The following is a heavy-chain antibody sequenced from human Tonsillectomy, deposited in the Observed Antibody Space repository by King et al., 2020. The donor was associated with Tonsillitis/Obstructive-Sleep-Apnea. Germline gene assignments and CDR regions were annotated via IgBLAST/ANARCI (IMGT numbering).Heavy chain of an antibody. CDR3: AGGPAGADYYYMDV. CDR2: ISDNGAGT. V-gene: IGHV3-23*04. Sequence: VQLVESGGGSVQPGGSLRLSCAASGFTFTRYAMTWVRQAPGKGLEWVSSISDNGAGTHYADSVKGRFTTSRDNSKSTLYLQMNSLRVDDTAVYFCAGGPAGADYYYMDVWGKGTTVTVSS. D-gene: IGHD6-19*01. J-gene: IGHJ6*03. CDR1: GFTFTRYA.